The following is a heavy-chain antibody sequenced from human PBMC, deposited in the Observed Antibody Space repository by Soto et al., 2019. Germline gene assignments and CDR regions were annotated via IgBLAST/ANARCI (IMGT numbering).Heavy chain of an antibody. J-gene: IGHJ4*02. D-gene: IGHD3-9*01. Sequence: GGSLRLSCVASGFNLSHPWMTWVRQAAGKGLEWVGRIKSKTGGGTADYAAPVKGRATISRDDSKNTVYLQMNSLKTEDTAVYYCTTGIYYDILTGYHNVAYWGQGALVTVSS. CDR1: GFNLSHPW. CDR3: TTGIYYDILTGYHNVAY. CDR2: IKSKTGGGTA. V-gene: IGHV3-15*01.